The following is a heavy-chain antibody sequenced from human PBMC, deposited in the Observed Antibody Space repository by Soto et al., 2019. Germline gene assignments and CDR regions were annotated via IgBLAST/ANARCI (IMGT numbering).Heavy chain of an antibody. CDR3: ARETRGVSSSWYPGNWFDP. CDR2: IYYSGST. Sequence: QVQLQESGPGLVKPSQTLSLTCTVSGGSISSGSYYWSWIRQHPGKGLEWIGYIYYSGSTYYNPSLKSRVTISVDTSKNQFSLKLSSVTAADTAVYYCARETRGVSSSWYPGNWFDPWGQGTLVTVSS. D-gene: IGHD6-13*01. V-gene: IGHV4-31*03. CDR1: GGSISSGSYY. J-gene: IGHJ5*02.